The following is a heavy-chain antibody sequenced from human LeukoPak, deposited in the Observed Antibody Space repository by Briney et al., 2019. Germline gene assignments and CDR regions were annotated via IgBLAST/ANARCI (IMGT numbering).Heavy chain of an antibody. V-gene: IGHV3-30*02. CDR2: IQNDGSNT. CDR1: GFTFSDYG. J-gene: IGHJ3*02. D-gene: IGHD1-1*01. CDR3: AIGQNGACDI. Sequence: PGGSLRLFCAASGFTFSDYGMNWVRQTPDKGLEWLAFIQNDGSNTFYADSVKGRFTISRDNAKNSLYLQMNSLRAEDTAVYYCAIGQNGACDIWGQGTMVTVSS.